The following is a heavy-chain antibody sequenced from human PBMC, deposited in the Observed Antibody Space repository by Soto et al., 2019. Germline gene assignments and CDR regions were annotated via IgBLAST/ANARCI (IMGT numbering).Heavy chain of an antibody. CDR3: ASPIIAAAGSPYYGMGV. CDR2: IYYSGST. V-gene: IGHV4-39*01. CDR1: GGSISSSSYY. D-gene: IGHD6-13*01. J-gene: IGHJ6*02. Sequence: PSETLSLTCTVSGGSISSSSYYWGWIRQPPGKGLEWIGSIYYSGSTYYNPSLKSRVTISVDTSKNQFSLKLSSVTAADTAVYYCASPIIAAAGSPYYGMGVWGQATTVTVSS.